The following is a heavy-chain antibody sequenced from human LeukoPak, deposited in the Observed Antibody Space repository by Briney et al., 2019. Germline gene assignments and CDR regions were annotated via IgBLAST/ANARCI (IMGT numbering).Heavy chain of an antibody. CDR1: GYTFTSYG. CDR3: ARDRDAYGSGSPYDY. D-gene: IGHD3-10*01. J-gene: IGHJ4*02. Sequence: GASVKVSCKASGYTFTSYGISWVRQAPGQGLEWMGWISAYNGNTNYAQKLQGRVTMTTDTPTSTAYMELRSLRSDDTAVYYCARDRDAYGSGSPYDYWGQGTLVTVSS. CDR2: ISAYNGNT. V-gene: IGHV1-18*01.